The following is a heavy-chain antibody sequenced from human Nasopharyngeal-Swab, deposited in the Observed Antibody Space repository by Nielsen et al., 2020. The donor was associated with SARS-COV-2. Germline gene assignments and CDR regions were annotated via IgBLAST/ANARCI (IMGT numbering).Heavy chain of an antibody. V-gene: IGHV4-39*01. D-gene: IGHD3-22*01. Sequence: WIRQPPGKGLEWIGSIYYSGSTYYNPSLKRRVTISVDTSKNHFSPKLSSVTAADTAVYYCARLKITSATYYYDSSGAAPDYWGQGTLVTVSS. CDR2: IYYSGST. J-gene: IGHJ4*02. CDR3: ARLKITSATYYYDSSGAAPDY.